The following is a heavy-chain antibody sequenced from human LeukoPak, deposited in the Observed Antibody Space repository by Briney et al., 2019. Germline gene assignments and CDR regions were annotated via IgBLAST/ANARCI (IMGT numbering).Heavy chain of an antibody. CDR2: IRTTAEGAKYA. D-gene: IGHD3-9*01. Sequence: GGSLRLSCATSGFSFTDYPMNWVRQARGKGLEWISNIRTTAEGAKYAYYADSVKGRVTISRDDGKNTLYLHMNSLRDDDTAVYYCATDKRYAFDYWGQGILVTVSS. J-gene: IGHJ4*02. CDR1: GFSFTDYP. V-gene: IGHV3-48*02. CDR3: ATDKRYAFDY.